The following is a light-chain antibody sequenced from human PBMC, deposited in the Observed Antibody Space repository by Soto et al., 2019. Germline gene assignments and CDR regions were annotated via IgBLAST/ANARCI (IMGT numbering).Light chain of an antibody. CDR2: VAS. Sequence: DIVMTQSPFSLPVTPGEPASISCRSSQRLLRSNGYHYVDWDLQKPGQSPQLLLYVASNRASGVPDRFSGSGSGTDFTLNISRVEAEDVGIYYCLRARQTPMTLGQGTQLEIK. J-gene: IGKJ5*01. V-gene: IGKV2-28*01. CDR1: QRLLRSNGYHY. CDR3: LRARQTPMT.